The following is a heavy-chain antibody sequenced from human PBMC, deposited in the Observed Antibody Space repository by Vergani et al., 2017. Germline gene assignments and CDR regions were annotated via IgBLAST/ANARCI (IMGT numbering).Heavy chain of an antibody. J-gene: IGHJ4*02. V-gene: IGHV4-34*01. Sequence: QVQLQQWGAGLLKPSETLSLTCAVYGGSFSVYYWSWIRQPPGKGLEWIGEINHSGSTNYNPSLKSRVTISVDTSKNQFSLKLSSVTAADTAVYYCARGLTYYWDGQRRFDYWGQGTLVTVSS. CDR3: ARGLTYYWDGQRRFDY. D-gene: IGHD3-22*01. CDR2: INHSGST. CDR1: GGSFSVYY.